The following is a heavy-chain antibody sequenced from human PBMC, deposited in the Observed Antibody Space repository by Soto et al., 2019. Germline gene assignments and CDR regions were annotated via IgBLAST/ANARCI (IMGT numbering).Heavy chain of an antibody. CDR2: ISGSSSTI. CDR3: SRRQYSTSWHFAY. J-gene: IGHJ4*02. Sequence: EVQLVESGGDLVQPGGSLRLSCTASGFTLSTYAMNWVRQAPGKGLEWVSYISGSSSTIYYADSVRGRFTISRDNAKNPLYLQMNSLRAEDTAVYYCSRRQYSTSWHFAYLGQGTLVTVSS. D-gene: IGHD6-13*01. V-gene: IGHV3-48*01. CDR1: GFTLSTYA.